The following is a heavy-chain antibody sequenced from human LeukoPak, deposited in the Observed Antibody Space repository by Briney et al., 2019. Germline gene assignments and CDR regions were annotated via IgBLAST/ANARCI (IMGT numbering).Heavy chain of an antibody. CDR1: GFTFSNNW. V-gene: IGHV3-74*01. CDR3: ARDIAVAVAGTDYFDY. CDR2: INSDGSIT. D-gene: IGHD6-19*01. J-gene: IGHJ4*02. Sequence: GGSLRLSCAASGFTFSNNWMHWVRQVPGKGLVWVSRINSDGSITTYADSVRGRFTVSRDNAKNTLYLQMNSLRAEDTAVYYCARDIAVAVAGTDYFDYWGQGTLVTVSS.